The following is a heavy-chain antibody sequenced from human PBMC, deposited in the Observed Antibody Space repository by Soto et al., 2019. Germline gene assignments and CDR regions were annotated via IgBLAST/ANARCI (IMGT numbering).Heavy chain of an antibody. CDR1: GGSFSCYY. CDR2: IDHSGST. J-gene: IGHJ4*02. Sequence: SETLSLTCAVYGGSFSCYYWTWIRQPPGTGLEWIGEIDHSGSTTYNPSLKSRVTISVDTSNYQISLKLTSVTAADTAVYYCARDKITGLFDYWGQGTLVT. V-gene: IGHV4-34*01. CDR3: ARDKITGLFDY. D-gene: IGHD2-8*02.